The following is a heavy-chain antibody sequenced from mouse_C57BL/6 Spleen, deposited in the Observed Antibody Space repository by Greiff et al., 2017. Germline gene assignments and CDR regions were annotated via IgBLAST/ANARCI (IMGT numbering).Heavy chain of an antibody. CDR2: IYPGDGDT. Sequence: QVQLQQSGAELVKPGASVKISCKASGYAFSSYWMNWVKQRPGQGLEWIGQIYPGDGDTNYNGKFKGKATLTADKSSSTAYMQLSSLTSEDSAVYFCATGGYGNAWFAYWGQGTLVTVSA. J-gene: IGHJ3*01. CDR1: GYAFSSYW. D-gene: IGHD1-1*01. V-gene: IGHV1-80*01. CDR3: ATGGYGNAWFAY.